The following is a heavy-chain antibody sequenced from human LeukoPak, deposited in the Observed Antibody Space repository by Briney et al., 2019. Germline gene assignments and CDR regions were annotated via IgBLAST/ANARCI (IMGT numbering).Heavy chain of an antibody. Sequence: GGSLRLSCAASGFTFSSYGMHWVRQAPGKGLGWVAFIRYDGSNKYYADSVKGRFTISRDNSKNTLYLQMNSLRAEDTAVYYCAKDFKQQLDYWGQGTLVTVSS. D-gene: IGHD6-13*01. CDR2: IRYDGSNK. J-gene: IGHJ4*02. V-gene: IGHV3-30*02. CDR3: AKDFKQQLDY. CDR1: GFTFSSYG.